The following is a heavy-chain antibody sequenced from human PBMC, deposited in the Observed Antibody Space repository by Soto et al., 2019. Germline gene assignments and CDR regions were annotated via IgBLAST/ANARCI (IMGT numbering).Heavy chain of an antibody. Sequence: ASVKVSCKASGYTFTSYYMHWVRQAPGQGLEWMGIINPSGGSTSYAQKFQGRVTMTRDTSTSTVYMELSSLRSEDTAVYYCASERGISIAARPEAFDIWGQGTMVTVSS. CDR3: ASERGISIAARPEAFDI. D-gene: IGHD6-6*01. J-gene: IGHJ3*02. V-gene: IGHV1-46*01. CDR1: GYTFTSYY. CDR2: INPSGGST.